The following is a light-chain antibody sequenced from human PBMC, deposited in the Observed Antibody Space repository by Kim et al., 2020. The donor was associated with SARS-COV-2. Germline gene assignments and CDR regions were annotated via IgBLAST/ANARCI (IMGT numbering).Light chain of an antibody. J-gene: IGKJ2*01. CDR1: QSVSSN. Sequence: EIVMTQSPVTLSVSPGERATLSCRASQSVSSNLAWYQQTPSQAPRLLIYGASTRATGIPARFSGTGSGTEFTLTISSLQSEDFAVYYCQQYNNWPYTFGQGAKLEI. V-gene: IGKV3-15*01. CDR3: QQYNNWPYT. CDR2: GAS.